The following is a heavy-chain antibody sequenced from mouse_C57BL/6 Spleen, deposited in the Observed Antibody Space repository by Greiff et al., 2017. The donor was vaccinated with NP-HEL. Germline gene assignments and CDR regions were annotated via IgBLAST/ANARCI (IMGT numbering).Heavy chain of an antibody. Sequence: EVQLQQSGAELVKPGASVKLSCTASGFNIKDYYMHWVKQRTEQGLEWIGRIDPEDGETKYAPKFQGKASITADTSSNTASLQLSILTTEDTAVYYCALVGLDYWGQGTSLTVSS. V-gene: IGHV14-2*01. CDR1: GFNIKDYY. CDR3: ALVGLDY. J-gene: IGHJ2*02. CDR2: IDPEDGET. D-gene: IGHD1-1*01.